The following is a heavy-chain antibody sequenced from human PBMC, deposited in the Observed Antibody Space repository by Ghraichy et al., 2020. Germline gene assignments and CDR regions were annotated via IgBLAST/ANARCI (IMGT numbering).Heavy chain of an antibody. Sequence: GESLRLSCGDSRFSFNDFAMQWVRQAPGKGLEWVAFISHDGSKKYFSDSVKGRFTISRDNANNTLYLQMDGLRHEDTAVYYCAKGAGWFDPWGQGTLVTVSS. CDR1: RFSFNDFA. CDR3: AKGAGWFDP. V-gene: IGHV3-30*18. J-gene: IGHJ5*02. CDR2: ISHDGSKK.